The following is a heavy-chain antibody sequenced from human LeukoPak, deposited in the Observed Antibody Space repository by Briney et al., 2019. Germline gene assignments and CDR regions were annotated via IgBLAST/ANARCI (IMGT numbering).Heavy chain of an antibody. D-gene: IGHD2-2*02. Sequence: ASVTVSCKASGYTFTGYYMHWVRQAPGQGLEWMGWINPNSGGTNYAQKFQGRVTMTRDTSISTAYMELSRLRSDDTAAYYCARGNSIVVVPAAILDVWGKGTTVTVSS. J-gene: IGHJ6*04. CDR2: INPNSGGT. CDR3: ARGNSIVVVPAAILDV. CDR1: GYTFTGYY. V-gene: IGHV1-2*02.